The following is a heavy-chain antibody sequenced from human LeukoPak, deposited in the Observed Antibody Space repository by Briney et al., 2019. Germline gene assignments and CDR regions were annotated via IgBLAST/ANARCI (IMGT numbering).Heavy chain of an antibody. J-gene: IGHJ4*02. V-gene: IGHV3-21*01. CDR1: GFTFSTYA. Sequence: PGGSLRLSCAASGFTFSTYAMNWVRQAPGKGLEWVSSISSSSSYIYYADSVKGRFTISRDNAKNSLYLQMNSLRAEDTAVYYCARVGPDMIAVNILGYWGQGTLVTVSS. CDR3: ARVGPDMIAVNILGY. D-gene: IGHD3-22*01. CDR2: ISSSSSYI.